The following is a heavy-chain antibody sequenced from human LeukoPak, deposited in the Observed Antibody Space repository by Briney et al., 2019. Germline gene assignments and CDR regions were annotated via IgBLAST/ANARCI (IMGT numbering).Heavy chain of an antibody. CDR3: AKYEGTYCTNGVCYTGYFQH. Sequence: PGGSLRLSCAASGFTFSSYGMHWVRQAPGKGLEWVAVIWYDGSNKYYADSVKGRFTISRDNSKNTLYLQMNSLRAEDTAVYYCAKYEGTYCTNGVCYTGYFQHWGQGTLVTVSS. CDR2: IWYDGSNK. CDR1: GFTFSSYG. J-gene: IGHJ1*01. D-gene: IGHD2-8*01. V-gene: IGHV3-33*06.